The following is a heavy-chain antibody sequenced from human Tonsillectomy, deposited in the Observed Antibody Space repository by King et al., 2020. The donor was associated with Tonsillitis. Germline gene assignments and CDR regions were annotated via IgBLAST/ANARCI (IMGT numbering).Heavy chain of an antibody. V-gene: IGHV3-23*04. CDR3: AKDGSNYDGSGYLDY. Sequence: VQLVESGGGLVQPGGSLRLSCTASGFTFSTYVMNWVRQAPGKGLEWVSAISGGGDYTYYADAVKGRLTISRDNSKNVLYLQLYSLRAEDTALYYCAKDGSNYDGSGYLDYWGQGALVTVSS. CDR2: ISGGGDYT. D-gene: IGHD3-22*01. CDR1: GFTFSTYV. J-gene: IGHJ4*02.